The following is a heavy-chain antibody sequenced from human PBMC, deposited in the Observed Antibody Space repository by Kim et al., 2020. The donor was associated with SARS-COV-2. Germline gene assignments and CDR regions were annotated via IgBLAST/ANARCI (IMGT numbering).Heavy chain of an antibody. CDR2: IHPSGST. CDR3: VWGQDRAKATY. Sequence: SETLSLTCSVYGASFRNYYSSWFRQPPGKGLEWIGEIHPSGSTSYNPSLQSRVTISIDSSKDELSLKLTSVTAADTAVSFCVWGQDRAKATYWGQGALVT. V-gene: IGHV4-34*01. CDR1: GASFRNYY. D-gene: IGHD5-18*01. J-gene: IGHJ4*02.